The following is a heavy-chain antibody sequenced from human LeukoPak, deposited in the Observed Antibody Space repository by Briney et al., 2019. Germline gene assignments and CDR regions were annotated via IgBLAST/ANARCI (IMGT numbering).Heavy chain of an antibody. D-gene: IGHD4-17*01. J-gene: IGHJ4*02. CDR1: GFTFSSYA. CDR2: ISYDGSNK. V-gene: IGHV3-30-3*01. Sequence: GRSLRLSCAASGFTFSSYAMHWVRQAPGKGLEWVAVISYDGSNKYYADSVKGRFTISRDNSKITLYLQMNSLRAEDTAVYYCARGTTVTTTDYWGQGTLVTVSS. CDR3: ARGTTVTTTDY.